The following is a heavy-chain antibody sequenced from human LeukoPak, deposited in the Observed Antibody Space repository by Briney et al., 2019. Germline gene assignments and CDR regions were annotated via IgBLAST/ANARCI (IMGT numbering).Heavy chain of an antibody. CDR3: ARIGYYDSSGYPDY. CDR2: IYYSGST. J-gene: IGHJ4*02. CDR1: GGSISSSSYY. V-gene: IGHV4-39*01. D-gene: IGHD3-22*01. Sequence: SETLSLTCTVSGGSISSSSYYWGWIRQPPGKGLEWIGSIYYSGSTYYNPSLKSRVTISVDTSKNQFSLKLSSVTAADTAVYYCARIGYYDSSGYPDYWGQGTLVTVSS.